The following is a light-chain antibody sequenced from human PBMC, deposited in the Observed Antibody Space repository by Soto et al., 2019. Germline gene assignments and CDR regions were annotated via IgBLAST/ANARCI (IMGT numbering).Light chain of an antibody. CDR1: QSISSN. CDR3: QQYNSYPIT. CDR2: RTS. V-gene: IGKV3-15*01. Sequence: MTQSPSTLSASVGDRVTITCRASQSISSNLAWYQQKPGQAPRLLMFRTSSRATGFPARFSGSGSGTEFTLTISSLQSEDFATYYCQQYNSYPITFGQGTRLEIK. J-gene: IGKJ5*01.